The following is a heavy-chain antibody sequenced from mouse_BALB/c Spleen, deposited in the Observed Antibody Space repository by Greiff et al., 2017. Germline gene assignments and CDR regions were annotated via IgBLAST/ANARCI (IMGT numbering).Heavy chain of an antibody. D-gene: IGHD3-2*01. CDR3: ARSMDSSGFDY. Sequence: QVQLKESGAELVRPGSSVKISCKASGYAFSSYWMNWVKQRPGQGLEWIGQIYPGDGDTNYNGKFKGKATLTADKSSSTAYMQLSSLTSEDSAVYFCARSMDSSGFDYWGQGTTLTVSS. V-gene: IGHV1-80*01. CDR1: GYAFSSYW. CDR2: IYPGDGDT. J-gene: IGHJ2*01.